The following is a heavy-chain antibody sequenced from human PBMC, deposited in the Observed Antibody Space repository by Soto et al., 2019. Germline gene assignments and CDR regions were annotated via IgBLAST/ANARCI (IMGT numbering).Heavy chain of an antibody. CDR1: GYTFTSYA. V-gene: IGHV1-3*01. CDR3: AREKSGITDYYYYYMDV. Sequence: ASVKVSCKASGYTFTSYAMHWVRQAPGQRLEWMGWINAGNGNTKYSQKFQGRVTITRDTSASTAYMELSSLRSEDTAVYYCAREKSGITDYYYYYMDVWGKGTTVTVSS. D-gene: IGHD1-1*01. CDR2: INAGNGNT. J-gene: IGHJ6*03.